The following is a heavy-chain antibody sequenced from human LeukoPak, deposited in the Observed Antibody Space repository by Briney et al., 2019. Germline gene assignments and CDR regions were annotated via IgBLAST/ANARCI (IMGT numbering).Heavy chain of an antibody. V-gene: IGHV3-23*01. CDR1: GFIYSNYA. Sequence: PGGSLRLSGAASGFIYSNYAMSWVRQVPGRGLEWVSTISSRGDSTYVADSVKGRFTISRDNSKNPLYLQMNTMRAEDTAVYYCVKGPRPDITVAHTVENWGQGTLVTVSS. CDR3: VKGPRPDITVAHTVEN. CDR2: ISSRGDST. J-gene: IGHJ4*02. D-gene: IGHD6-19*01.